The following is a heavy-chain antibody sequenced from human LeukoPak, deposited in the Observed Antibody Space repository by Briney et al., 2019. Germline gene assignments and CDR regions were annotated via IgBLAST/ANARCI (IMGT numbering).Heavy chain of an antibody. J-gene: IGHJ4*02. D-gene: IGHD2-15*01. CDR3: ASRAASVTLGY. CDR2: MNPSSGVT. Sequence: ASVKVSCKASGYTFSGYQVHWLRQAPGQGLEWMGRMNPSSGVTNYAQKFQGRVTMTRDTSINTAYLDLSALKSDDTAVYYCASRAASVTLGYWGQGTLVTVSS. CDR1: GYTFSGYQ. V-gene: IGHV1-2*06.